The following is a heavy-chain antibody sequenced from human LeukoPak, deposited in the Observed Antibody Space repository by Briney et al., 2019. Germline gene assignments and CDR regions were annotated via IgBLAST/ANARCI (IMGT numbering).Heavy chain of an antibody. CDR2: IYYSGST. CDR3: ASYDFWSGFDY. CDR1: GGSISSSRYY. D-gene: IGHD3-3*01. V-gene: IGHV4-39*01. J-gene: IGHJ4*02. Sequence: SETLSLTCTISGGSISSSRYYWGWIRQPPGKGLEWIGSIYYSGSTYYNPSLKSRVTISVDTSKNQFSLKLSSVTAADTAVYYCASYDFWSGFDYWGQGTLVTVSS.